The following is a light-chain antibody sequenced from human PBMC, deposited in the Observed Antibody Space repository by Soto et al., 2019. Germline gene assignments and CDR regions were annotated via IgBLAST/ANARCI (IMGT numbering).Light chain of an antibody. CDR2: GNS. V-gene: IGLV1-40*01. J-gene: IGLJ3*02. CDR1: SSNIGAGYD. CDR3: QSYDSSLRGPV. Sequence: QSVLTQPPSVSGAPGQRVTISCTGSSSNIGAGYDVHWYQQLPGTAPKLLIYGNSNRPSGVPDRFSGSKSGTSASLAITGLQAEDEADYYCQSYDSSLRGPVFGGWTKLTVL.